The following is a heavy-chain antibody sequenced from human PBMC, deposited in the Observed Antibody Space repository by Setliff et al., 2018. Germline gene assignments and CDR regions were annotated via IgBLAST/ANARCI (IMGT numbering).Heavy chain of an antibody. Sequence: GGSLRLSCAPSGFTFSRYGMHWVRQAPGKGLEWVAYVRSDGGDKKYADSVRGRFTISRDNSKNTLNLQMNSLRDEDTAVYYCAKPRPGTTSEPSDYWGQGTLVTVSS. CDR1: GFTFSRYG. CDR3: AKPRPGTTSEPSDY. V-gene: IGHV3-30*02. CDR2: VRSDGGDK. D-gene: IGHD1-7*01. J-gene: IGHJ4*02.